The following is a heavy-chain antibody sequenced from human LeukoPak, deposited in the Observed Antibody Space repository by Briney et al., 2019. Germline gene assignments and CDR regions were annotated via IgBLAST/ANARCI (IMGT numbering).Heavy chain of an antibody. Sequence: GGSLRLSCVASGFTFRSYGMHWVRQAPGKGLEWVAVISYDGSNKYYADSVKGRFTISRDNSKNTLFLQMNSLKAEDTAVYYCTHLWFGETTLDANDYWGQGTLVTVSS. CDR1: GFTFRSYG. CDR2: ISYDGSNK. CDR3: THLWFGETTLDANDY. J-gene: IGHJ4*02. D-gene: IGHD3-10*01. V-gene: IGHV3-30*03.